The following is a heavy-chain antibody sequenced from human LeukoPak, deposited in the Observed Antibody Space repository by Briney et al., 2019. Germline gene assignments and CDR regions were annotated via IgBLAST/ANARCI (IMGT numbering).Heavy chain of an antibody. Sequence: ASVKVSCKASGYTFNSYGISWVRRAPGQGLEWMGWISAYNANTNYAQKLQGRVTMTTDTSTSTAHMEPRSLRSDDTAVYYCARFTSLDVYAFDIWGQGTMVTVSS. CDR1: GYTFNSYG. D-gene: IGHD1-1*01. V-gene: IGHV1-18*01. CDR3: ARFTSLDVYAFDI. CDR2: ISAYNANT. J-gene: IGHJ3*02.